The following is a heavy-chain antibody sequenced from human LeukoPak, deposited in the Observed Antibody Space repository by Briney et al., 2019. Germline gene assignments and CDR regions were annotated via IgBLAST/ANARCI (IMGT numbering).Heavy chain of an antibody. CDR2: ISGSGGST. CDR3: AKHRLRWELSSADY. V-gene: IGHV3-23*01. D-gene: IGHD1-26*01. CDR1: GFTFSSYG. Sequence: GGSLRLSCAASGFTFSSYGMSWVRQAPGKGLEWVSAISGSGGSTYYADSVKGRFTISRDNAKNSLYLQMNSLRAEDTAVYYCAKHRLRWELSSADYWGQGTLVTVSP. J-gene: IGHJ4*02.